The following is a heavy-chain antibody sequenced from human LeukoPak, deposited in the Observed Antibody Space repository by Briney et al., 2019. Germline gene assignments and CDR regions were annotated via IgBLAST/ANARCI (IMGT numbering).Heavy chain of an antibody. V-gene: IGHV3-30-3*01. CDR2: ISYDGSNK. Sequence: GGSLRLSCAASGFTFSSYSMHRVRQAPGKGLEWVAVISYDGSNKYYADSVKGRFTISRDNSKNTLYLQMNSLRAEDTAVYYCARDFDAFDIWGQETMVTVSS. CDR3: ARDFDAFDI. J-gene: IGHJ3*02. CDR1: GFTFSSYS.